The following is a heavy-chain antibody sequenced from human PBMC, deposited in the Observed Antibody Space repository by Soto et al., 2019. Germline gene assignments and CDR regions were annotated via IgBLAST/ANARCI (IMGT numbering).Heavy chain of an antibody. J-gene: IGHJ6*02. CDR2: ISSSSSYI. Sequence: PWGSLRLSCAASGFTFISYSISWCRHSPWKWLEWVSSISSSSSYIYYADSVKGRFTISRDNAKNSLYPQMNSLRAEDTAVYYCARERMVRGPYSCCYGMDVWGQGTTVTVS. V-gene: IGHV3-21*01. CDR1: GFTFISYS. D-gene: IGHD3-10*01. CDR3: ARERMVRGPYSCCYGMDV.